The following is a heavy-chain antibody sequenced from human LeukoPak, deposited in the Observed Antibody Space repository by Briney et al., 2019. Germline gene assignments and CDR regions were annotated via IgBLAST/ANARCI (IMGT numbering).Heavy chain of an antibody. CDR1: GYTFTGYY. Sequence: ASVKVSCKASGYTFTGYYMHWVRQAPGQGLEWMGWINPNTGVTNYAQKFQGGVTLTRDTSVITAYMELTRLRSDDTAMYYCARDRTTVTTGYYGMDVWGQGTLVTVSS. J-gene: IGHJ6*02. CDR2: INPNTGVT. CDR3: ARDRTTVTTGYYGMDV. V-gene: IGHV1-2*02. D-gene: IGHD4-17*01.